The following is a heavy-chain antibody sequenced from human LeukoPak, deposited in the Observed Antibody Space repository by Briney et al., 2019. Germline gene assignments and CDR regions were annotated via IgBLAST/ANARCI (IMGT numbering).Heavy chain of an antibody. Sequence: SVKVSCKASGYTFTGYYMHWVRQAPGQGLEWMGGIIPIFGTANYAQKFQGRVAITADESTSTAYMELSSLRSEDTAVYYCARDTAMVTSSFDIWGQGTMVTVSS. CDR2: IIPIFGTA. CDR1: GYTFTGYY. D-gene: IGHD5-18*01. CDR3: ARDTAMVTSSFDI. V-gene: IGHV1-69*13. J-gene: IGHJ3*02.